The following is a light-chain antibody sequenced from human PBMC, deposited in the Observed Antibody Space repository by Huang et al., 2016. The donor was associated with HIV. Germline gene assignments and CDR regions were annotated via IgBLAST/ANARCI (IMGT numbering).Light chain of an antibody. V-gene: IGKV3-15*01. CDR3: HQYNNWLLS. J-gene: IGKJ4*01. CDR1: RSVSTN. CDR2: GSS. Sequence: EIVMTQSPANLSVSPGERVTLSCRANRSVSTNLAWYQQRPGQAPRLLIYGSSTRAPSIPARFSGSGSGTDFSLTISSLQSEDFALYYCHQYNNWLLSFGGGTRVDI.